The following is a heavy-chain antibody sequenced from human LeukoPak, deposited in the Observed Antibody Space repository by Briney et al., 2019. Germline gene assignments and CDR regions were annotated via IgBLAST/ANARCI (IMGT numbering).Heavy chain of an antibody. Sequence: GASLRLSCAASGFTFSNYAMSWVRQAPGKGLEWVSAIVGSGGSTYYADSVKGRFTISRDNSKNTLFLQMNSLRVEDTALYYFSIWGDYDVLTGYYDSDFWGQGTLVTVSS. V-gene: IGHV3-23*01. CDR3: SIWGDYDVLTGYYDSDF. CDR2: IVGSGGST. CDR1: GFTFSNYA. J-gene: IGHJ4*02. D-gene: IGHD3-9*01.